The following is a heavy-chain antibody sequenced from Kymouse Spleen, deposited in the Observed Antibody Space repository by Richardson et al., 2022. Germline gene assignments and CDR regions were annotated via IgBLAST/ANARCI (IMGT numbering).Heavy chain of an antibody. CDR3: ARDRNYDFWSGYPSSAFDI. Sequence: QVQLVESGGGVVQPGRSLRLSCAASGFTFSSYGMHWVRQAPGKGLEWVAVIWYDGSNKYYADSVKGRFTISRDNSKNTLYLQMNSLRAEDTAVYYCARDRNYDFWSGYPSSAFDIWGQGTMVTVSS. V-gene: IGHV3-33*01. CDR1: GFTFSSYG. D-gene: IGHD3-3*01. J-gene: IGHJ3*02. CDR2: IWYDGSNK.